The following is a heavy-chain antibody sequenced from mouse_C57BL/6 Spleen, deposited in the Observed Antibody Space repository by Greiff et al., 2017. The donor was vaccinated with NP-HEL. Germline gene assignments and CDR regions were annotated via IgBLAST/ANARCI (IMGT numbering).Heavy chain of an antibody. Sequence: EVKLMESGGGLVQPKGSLKLSCAASGFSFNTYAMNWVRQAPGKGLEWVARIRSKSNNYATYYADSVKDRFTISRDDSESMLYLQMNNLKTEDTAMYYCVRHGLAYWGQGTLVTVSA. CDR3: VRHGLAY. CDR1: GFSFNTYA. V-gene: IGHV10-1*01. CDR2: IRSKSNNYAT. J-gene: IGHJ3*01. D-gene: IGHD1-2*01.